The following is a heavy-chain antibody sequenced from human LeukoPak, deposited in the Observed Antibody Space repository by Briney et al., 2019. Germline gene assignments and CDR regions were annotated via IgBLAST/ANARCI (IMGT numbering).Heavy chain of an antibody. CDR1: GFTFSSYG. CDR2: IRYDGSNK. D-gene: IGHD3-10*01. CDR3: AKGNYYGSGSYNYFDY. V-gene: IGHV3-30*02. Sequence: QPGGSLRLSCAASGFTFSSYGMHWVRQAPGKGLEWVAFIRYDGSNKYYADSVKGRFTISRDNSKNTLYLQMNSLRAEDTAVYYCAKGNYYGSGSYNYFDYWGQGTLVTVSS. J-gene: IGHJ4*02.